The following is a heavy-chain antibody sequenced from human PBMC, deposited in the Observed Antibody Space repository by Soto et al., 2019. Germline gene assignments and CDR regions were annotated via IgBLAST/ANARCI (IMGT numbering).Heavy chain of an antibody. CDR1: GYTFTDYF. J-gene: IGHJ5*02. V-gene: IGHV1-2*02. Sequence: ASVKVSCKASGYTFTDYFIHWVRQAPRQGFEWMGWINPNSRGTNYAQKFQGRVTMTRDTSNSRAYMELRGLRSDDTAVYYCARVTLRAGNWFERWGQGTLVTVSS. CDR2: INPNSRGT. CDR3: ARVTLRAGNWFER.